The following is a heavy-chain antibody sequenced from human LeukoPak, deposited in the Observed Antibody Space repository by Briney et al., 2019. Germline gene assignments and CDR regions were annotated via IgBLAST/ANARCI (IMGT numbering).Heavy chain of an antibody. J-gene: IGHJ4*02. CDR2: INPNSGGT. CDR3: ARGGGGYYDSSGYYLDY. CDR1: GYTFTGYY. D-gene: IGHD3-22*01. V-gene: IGHV1-2*02. Sequence: GASVKASCKASGYTFTGYYMHWVRQAPGQGLEWMGWINPNSGGTNYAQKFQGRVTMTRDTSISTAYMELSRLRSDDTAVYYCARGGGGYYDSSGYYLDYWGQGTLVTVSS.